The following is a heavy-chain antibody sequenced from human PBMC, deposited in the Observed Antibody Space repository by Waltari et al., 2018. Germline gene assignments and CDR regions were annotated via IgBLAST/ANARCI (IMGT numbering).Heavy chain of an antibody. J-gene: IGHJ4*02. CDR3: ARRPRGGDIHFDY. V-gene: IGHV4-59*08. CDR1: VTSIVGYY. CDR2: IYYDGNT. Sequence: QVQLQESGPGLVKPPETGSLTCTVSVTSIVGYYCSWIRQSPGKGLEWIGYIYYDGNTKYSPSLKGRVTIAVDRSKKQFSLMMTSVTAADTAVYYCARRPRGGDIHFDYWGQGILVTVSS. D-gene: IGHD3-10*01.